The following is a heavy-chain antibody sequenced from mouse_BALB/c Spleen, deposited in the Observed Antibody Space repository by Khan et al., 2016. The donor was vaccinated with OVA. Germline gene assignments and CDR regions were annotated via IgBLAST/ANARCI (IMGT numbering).Heavy chain of an antibody. CDR2: ISFGSATI. CDR1: GFTFSSFG. J-gene: IGHJ1*01. Sequence: EVELVESGGGLVQPGGSRKLSCAASGFTFSSFGMHWVRQAPEKGLEWVAYISFGSATIYYADTANARFTISSATPKNTLFLQMTSLRSEDPAISCCARSMIATWYVDVWGAGTTGSGCS. D-gene: IGHD2-4*01. V-gene: IGHV5-17*02. CDR3: ARSMIATWYVDV.